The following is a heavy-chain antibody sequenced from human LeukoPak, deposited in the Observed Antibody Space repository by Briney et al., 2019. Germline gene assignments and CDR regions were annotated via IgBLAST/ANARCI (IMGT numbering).Heavy chain of an antibody. Sequence: ASVKVPCKASGGTFSSYAISWVRQAPGQGLEWMGGIIPIFGTANYAQKFQGRVTITTDESTSTAYMELSSLRSEDTAVYYCAGVTKDHLRYYFDYWGQGTLVTASS. CDR3: AGVTKDHLRYYFDY. D-gene: IGHD1-1*01. CDR2: IIPIFGTA. CDR1: GGTFSSYA. V-gene: IGHV1-69*05. J-gene: IGHJ4*02.